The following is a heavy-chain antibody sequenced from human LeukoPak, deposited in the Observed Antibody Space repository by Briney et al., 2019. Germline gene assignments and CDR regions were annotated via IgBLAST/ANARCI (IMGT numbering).Heavy chain of an antibody. Sequence: GGSLRLSCAASGFTFSSYEMNWVRQAPGKGLEWVSYISSSGSTIYYADSVKGRFTISRDNAKNSLYLQMNSLRAEDTAVYYCARGRRGYSGYDSVRGDYWGQGTLVTVSS. D-gene: IGHD5-12*01. CDR3: ARGRRGYSGYDSVRGDY. CDR1: GFTFSSYE. CDR2: ISSSGSTI. J-gene: IGHJ4*02. V-gene: IGHV3-48*03.